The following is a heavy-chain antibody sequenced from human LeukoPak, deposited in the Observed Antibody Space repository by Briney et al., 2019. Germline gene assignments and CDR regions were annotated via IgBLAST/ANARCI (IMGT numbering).Heavy chain of an antibody. Sequence: PGGSLRLSCAASGFTFSNYGMHWVRQAPGKGLEWVAVIWYDGSNKYYADSVKGRFTISRDNSKNTLYLQMNSLRIEDTAVYYCANNFDYWGQGTLVTVSS. CDR1: GFTFSNYG. V-gene: IGHV3-33*08. CDR2: IWYDGSNK. CDR3: ANNFDY. J-gene: IGHJ4*02.